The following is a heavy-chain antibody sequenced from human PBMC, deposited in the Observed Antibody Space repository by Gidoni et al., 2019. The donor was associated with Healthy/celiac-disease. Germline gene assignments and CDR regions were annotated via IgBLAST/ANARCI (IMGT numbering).Heavy chain of an antibody. J-gene: IGHJ4*02. Sequence: QVHLVESGGGLVKPGGSLRLSCAASGFTFSDYYMSWIRQAPGKGLEGVSDISSSGSTIYYADSVKGRFTISRDNAKNSLYLQMNSLRAEDTAVYYCGRDLKWELTLLDYWGQGTLVTVSS. V-gene: IGHV3-11*01. CDR2: ISSSGSTI. CDR3: GRDLKWELTLLDY. CDR1: GFTFSDYY. D-gene: IGHD1-26*01.